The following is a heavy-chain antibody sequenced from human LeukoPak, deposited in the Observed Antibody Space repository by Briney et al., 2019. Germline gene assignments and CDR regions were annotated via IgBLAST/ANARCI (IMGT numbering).Heavy chain of an antibody. J-gene: IGHJ5*02. V-gene: IGHV3-23*01. CDR2: ISGSGGST. Sequence: GGSLRLSCAASGFTFSSYAMSWVRQAPGKGLEWVSAISGSGGSTYYADSVKGRFTISRDNSKNTLYLQMNSLRAEDTAVYYCAKDQSVAGRLDWFDPWGQGTLVTVSS. CDR3: AKDQSVAGRLDWFDP. D-gene: IGHD6-19*01. CDR1: GFTFSSYA.